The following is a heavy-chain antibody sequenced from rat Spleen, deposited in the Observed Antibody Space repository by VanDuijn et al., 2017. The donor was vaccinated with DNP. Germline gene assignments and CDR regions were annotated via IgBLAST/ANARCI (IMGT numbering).Heavy chain of an antibody. CDR3: ARHGVFYGLTFAY. CDR1: GFTFGDYG. D-gene: IGHD1-6*01. Sequence: EVQLVESGGGLVQPGRSMKLSCAASGFTFGDYGMAWVLQTPTKGLEWVASISYDGGATYYRDSVKGRFTISRDNAKNTLNLQMESLRSEDTAAYYCARHGVFYGLTFAYWGQGTLVTVSS. CDR2: ISYDGGAT. J-gene: IGHJ3*01. V-gene: IGHV5S13*01.